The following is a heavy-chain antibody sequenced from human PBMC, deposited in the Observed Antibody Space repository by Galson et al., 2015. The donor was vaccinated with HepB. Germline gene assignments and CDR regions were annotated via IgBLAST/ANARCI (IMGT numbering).Heavy chain of an antibody. D-gene: IGHD2-15*01. V-gene: IGHV1-18*01. Sequence: SVKVSCKVSGYTFTSYGISWVRQAPGQGLEWMGWISAYNGNTNYAQKLQGRVTMTTDTSTSTAYMELRSLRSDDTAVYYCARVTRYCSGGSCYSWFDPWGQGTLVTVSS. CDR2: ISAYNGNT. J-gene: IGHJ5*02. CDR1: GYTFTSYG. CDR3: ARVTRYCSGGSCYSWFDP.